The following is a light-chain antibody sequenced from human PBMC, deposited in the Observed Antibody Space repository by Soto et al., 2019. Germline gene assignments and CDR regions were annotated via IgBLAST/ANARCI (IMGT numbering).Light chain of an antibody. V-gene: IGKV3-15*01. J-gene: IGKJ1*01. CDR2: VSS. Sequence: EVVMTQSPATLSVSPGERSTLSCRARQTVSSNLDWYHQKPGKDPRLLIYVSSTRATDIPARFSGCGSGTEFTLTISRLQSEDFAVSYCQQYNNWHRTFGQGTKVEIK. CDR1: QTVSSN. CDR3: QQYNNWHRT.